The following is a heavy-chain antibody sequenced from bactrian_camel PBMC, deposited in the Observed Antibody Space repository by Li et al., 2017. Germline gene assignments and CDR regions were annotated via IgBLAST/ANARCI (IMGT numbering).Heavy chain of an antibody. D-gene: IGHD1*01. V-gene: IGHV3S54*01. J-gene: IGHJ4*01. CDR2: MYVGGSTT. Sequence: QLVESGGGSVQAGGSLRLSCAASGDSWNLNLMGWFRQAPGKEREAVAGMYVGGSTTFYSDSVKGRFTISHDNAKNTGYLQMNSLKPEDTAMYYCAARPFHYAGPWDNEASYAYWGQGTQVTVS. CDR1: GDSWNLNL. CDR3: AARPFHYAGPWDNEASYAY.